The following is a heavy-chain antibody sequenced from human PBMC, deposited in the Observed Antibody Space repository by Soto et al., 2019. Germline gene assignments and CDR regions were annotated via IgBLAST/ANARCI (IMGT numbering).Heavy chain of an antibody. CDR1: GFPFSSYS. J-gene: IGHJ3*02. CDR2: ISSSSSTI. V-gene: IGHV3-48*02. Sequence: GGSLSLSCAASGFPFSSYSMNWVRQAPGKGLEWVSYISSSSSTIYYADSVKGRFTISRDNAKNSLYLQMNSLRDEDTAVYYCARVDYYDSSGYPTDAFDIWGQGTMVTVSS. CDR3: ARVDYYDSSGYPTDAFDI. D-gene: IGHD3-22*01.